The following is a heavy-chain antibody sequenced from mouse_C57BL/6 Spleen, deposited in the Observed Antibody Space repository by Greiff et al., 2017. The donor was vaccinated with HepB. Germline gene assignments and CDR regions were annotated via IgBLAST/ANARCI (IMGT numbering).Heavy chain of an antibody. J-gene: IGHJ2*01. Sequence: QVQLKESGAELARPGASVKMSCKASGYTFTSYTMHWVKQRPGQGLEWIGYINPSSGYTKYNQKFKDKATLTADKSSSTAYMQLSSLTSEDSAVYYCARCDDYGLDYWGQGTTLTVSS. CDR3: ARCDDYGLDY. D-gene: IGHD2-4*01. CDR2: INPSSGYT. V-gene: IGHV1-4*01. CDR1: GYTFTSYT.